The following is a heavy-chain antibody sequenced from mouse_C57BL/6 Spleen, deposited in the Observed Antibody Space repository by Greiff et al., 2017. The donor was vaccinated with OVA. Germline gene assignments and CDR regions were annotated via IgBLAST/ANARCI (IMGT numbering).Heavy chain of an antibody. D-gene: IGHD2-5*01. CDR2: INPGSGGT. CDR3: ARDSNYPFAY. Sequence: QVQLQQSGAELVRPGTSVTVSCKASGYAFTNYLIEWVKQRPGQGLEWIGVINPGSGGTNYNEKFKGKATLTADKSSSTAYMQLSSLTSEDSAVYFCARDSNYPFAYWGQGTLVTVSA. V-gene: IGHV1-54*01. CDR1: GYAFTNYL. J-gene: IGHJ3*01.